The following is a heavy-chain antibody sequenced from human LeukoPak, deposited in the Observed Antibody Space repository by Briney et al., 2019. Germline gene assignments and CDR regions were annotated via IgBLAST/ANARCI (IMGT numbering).Heavy chain of an antibody. CDR1: GFTFSSYW. J-gene: IGHJ4*02. CDR2: IKKDGSEK. Sequence: PGGSLRLSCAVSGFTFSSYWMSWVRQAPGKGLEWVANIKKDGSEKNYVDSVKGRFTISRDNAKTSLYLQMNSLRAEDTAVYYCARHLSGVTGYTYGRGIDYWGQGTLVTVSS. D-gene: IGHD5-18*01. CDR3: ARHLSGVTGYTYGRGIDY. V-gene: IGHV3-7*01.